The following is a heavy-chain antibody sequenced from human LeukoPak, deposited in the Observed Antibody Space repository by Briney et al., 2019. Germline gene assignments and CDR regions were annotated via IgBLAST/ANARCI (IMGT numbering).Heavy chain of an antibody. D-gene: IGHD6-19*01. V-gene: IGHV3-73*01. Sequence: GGSLRLSCAASGFTFSAYWMNWVRQASGKGLEWVGRIRSKANSYATAYAASVKGRFTISRDDSKNTAYLQMNSLKTEDTAVYYCARYKRGVAGTFDYWGQGTLVTVSS. CDR1: GFTFSAYW. J-gene: IGHJ4*02. CDR2: IRSKANSYAT. CDR3: ARYKRGVAGTFDY.